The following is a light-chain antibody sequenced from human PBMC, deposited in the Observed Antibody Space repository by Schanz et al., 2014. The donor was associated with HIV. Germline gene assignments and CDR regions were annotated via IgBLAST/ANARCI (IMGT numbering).Light chain of an antibody. J-gene: IGKJ4*01. CDR2: DAS. CDR1: QDIRDD. CDR3: QQYYSTPPT. Sequence: DIQMTQSPSSLSASVGDRVTITCRASQDIRDDLGWYQQSPGKAPKRLIYDASSLQRGVPSRFSGSGSGTDFTLTISSLQAEDVAVYYCQQYYSTPPTFGGGTKVEIK. V-gene: IGKV1-17*01.